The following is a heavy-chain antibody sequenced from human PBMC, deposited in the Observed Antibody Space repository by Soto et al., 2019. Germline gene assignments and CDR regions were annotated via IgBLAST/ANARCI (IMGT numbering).Heavy chain of an antibody. D-gene: IGHD5-18*01. J-gene: IGHJ4*02. CDR3: AKIDKYSYGYY. CDR1: GFTFSSYA. V-gene: IGHV3-23*01. Sequence: GGSLRLSCAASGFTFSSYAMSWVRRAPGKGLEWVSAISGSGGSTYYADSVKGRFTISRDNSKNTLYLQMNSLRAEDTAVYYCAKIDKYSYGYYWGQGTLVTVSS. CDR2: ISGSGGST.